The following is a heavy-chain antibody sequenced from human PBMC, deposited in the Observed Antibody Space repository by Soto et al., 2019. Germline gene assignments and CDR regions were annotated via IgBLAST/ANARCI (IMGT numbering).Heavy chain of an antibody. J-gene: IGHJ4*02. CDR2: ISGSSTNT. V-gene: IGHV3-23*01. D-gene: IGHD6-19*01. CDR3: AKRSSYSIGWYFDY. Sequence: EVQLMESGGGLVQPGGSLRLSCAASGFTFGSYAMSWVRQPPGQGLEWVSSISGSSTNTYYADSVKGRFTVSRDDSKSTLYLQMNSLRDEDTAIYYCAKRSSYSIGWYFDYWGQGTLVTVSS. CDR1: GFTFGSYA.